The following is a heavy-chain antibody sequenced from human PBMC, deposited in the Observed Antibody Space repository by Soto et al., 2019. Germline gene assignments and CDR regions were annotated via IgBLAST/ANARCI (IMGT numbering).Heavy chain of an antibody. CDR1: GFTFSSYG. CDR2: ISYDGSNK. CDR3: AKQPGYGYNQPFDY. D-gene: IGHD5-12*01. V-gene: IGHV3-30*18. J-gene: IGHJ4*02. Sequence: QVQLVESGGGVVQPGRSLRLSCAASGFTFSSYGMHWVRQAPGKGLEWVAVISYDGSNKYYVDSVKGRFTISRDNSKNTLYLQMNSLRAEDTAVYYCAKQPGYGYNQPFDYWGQGTLVTVSS.